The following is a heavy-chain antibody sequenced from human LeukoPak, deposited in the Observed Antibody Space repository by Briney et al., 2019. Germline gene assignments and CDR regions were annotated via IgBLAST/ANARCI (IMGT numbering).Heavy chain of an antibody. Sequence: SETLSLTCTVSGGSISGYYWSWIRQPPGKGLEWIGEINHSGSTNYNPSLKSRVTISVGTSKNQFSLKLSSVTAADTAVYYCARASHDYGDYSHFDYWGQGTLVTVSS. CDR2: INHSGST. D-gene: IGHD4-17*01. CDR3: ARASHDYGDYSHFDY. J-gene: IGHJ4*02. V-gene: IGHV4-34*01. CDR1: GGSISGYY.